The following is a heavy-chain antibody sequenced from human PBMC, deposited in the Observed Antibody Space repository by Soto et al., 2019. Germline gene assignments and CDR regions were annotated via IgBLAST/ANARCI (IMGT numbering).Heavy chain of an antibody. V-gene: IGHV3-48*01. CDR1: GFTFSSYS. Sequence: EVQLVESGGGLVQPGGSLRLSRAASGFTFSSYSMNWVRQAPGKGLEWVSYISSSSITIYYADSVKGRFTIYRDNAKNSLYLQMNSLRAEYKDVYYCARHPERIAEIGWFEPWGQGTLVTVSS. D-gene: IGHD6-13*01. CDR2: ISSSSITI. CDR3: ARHPERIAEIGWFEP. J-gene: IGHJ5*02.